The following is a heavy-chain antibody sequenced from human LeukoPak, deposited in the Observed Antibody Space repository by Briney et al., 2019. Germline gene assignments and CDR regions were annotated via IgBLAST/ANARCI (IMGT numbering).Heavy chain of an antibody. J-gene: IGHJ6*02. CDR3: ARVTTVTTYYYGMDV. Sequence: GASVKVSCKASGYTFTSYGISWVRQAPGQGLEWMGWISAYNGNTNYAQKLQGRVTMTTDTSTSTAYMELRSLRSDDTAVYYCARVTTVTTYYYGMDVWGQGTTVTVSS. V-gene: IGHV1-18*01. D-gene: IGHD4-17*01. CDR1: GYTFTSYG. CDR2: ISAYNGNT.